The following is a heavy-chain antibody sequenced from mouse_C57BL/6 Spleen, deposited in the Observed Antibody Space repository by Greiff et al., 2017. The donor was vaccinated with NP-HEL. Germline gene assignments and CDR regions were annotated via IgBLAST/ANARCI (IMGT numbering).Heavy chain of an antibody. V-gene: IGHV5-6*01. CDR3: ARHESYDYDYYYSMEY. D-gene: IGHD2-4*01. J-gene: IGHJ4*01. Sequence: EVHLVESGGDLVKPGGSLKLSCAASGFTFSSYGMSWVRQTPDKRLEWVATISSGGSYTYYPDSVKGRFTISRDNAKNTLYLQMSSLKSEDTAMYYCARHESYDYDYYYSMEYWGQGTSGTGSS. CDR1: GFTFSSYG. CDR2: ISSGGSYT.